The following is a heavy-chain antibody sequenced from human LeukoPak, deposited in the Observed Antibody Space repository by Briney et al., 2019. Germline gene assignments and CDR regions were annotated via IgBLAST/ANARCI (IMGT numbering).Heavy chain of an antibody. V-gene: IGHV4-61*01. J-gene: IGHJ4*02. CDR2: IYYSGST. CDR1: GGSISSSSYY. D-gene: IGHD2-2*01. CDR3: ARGGVVPGLDY. Sequence: SETLSLTCTVSGGSISSSSYYWSWIRQPPGKGLEWIGYIYYSGSTNYNPSLKSRVTISVDTSKNQFSLKLSSVTAADTAVYYCARGGVVPGLDYWGQGTLVTVSS.